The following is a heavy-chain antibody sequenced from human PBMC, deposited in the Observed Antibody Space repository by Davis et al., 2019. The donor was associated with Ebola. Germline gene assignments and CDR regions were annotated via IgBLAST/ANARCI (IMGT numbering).Heavy chain of an antibody. J-gene: IGHJ4*02. Sequence: GESLKISCTDSVITFSSYAMTWVRQAPGKGLEWVSTISYSGGSTYYADSVKGRFTISRDNSKNTLYLQMNSLRAEDTAVYYCAKGGYFDSLEIDSWGQGTLVTVSS. D-gene: IGHD3-9*01. V-gene: IGHV3-23*01. CDR1: VITFSSYA. CDR3: AKGGYFDSLEIDS. CDR2: ISYSGGST.